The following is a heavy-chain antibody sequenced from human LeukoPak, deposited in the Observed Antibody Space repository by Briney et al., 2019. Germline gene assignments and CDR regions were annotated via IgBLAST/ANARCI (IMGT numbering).Heavy chain of an antibody. J-gene: IGHJ3*01. CDR1: GGSISSSTHY. V-gene: IGHV4-39*01. D-gene: IGHD3-16*01. CDR2: IFYSGNS. Sequence: SETLSLTCTLSGGSISSSTHYWAWIRQTPGKGLEWIGSIFYSGNSYYHASLRSRFTMSVDTSQTQFSLKLSSVIAADAAVYYCTRHQWGDPFDVWGQGTMVTVSS. CDR3: TRHQWGDPFDV.